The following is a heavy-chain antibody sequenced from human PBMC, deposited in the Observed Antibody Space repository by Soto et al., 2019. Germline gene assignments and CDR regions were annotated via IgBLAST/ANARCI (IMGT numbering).Heavy chain of an antibody. CDR3: ARVWGGAFDI. Sequence: SGTLXLTCSVSGGSISPHYWTWFRQPPGKGLEWIGYVYYSGSTNYNPSLKSRVTISVDTSKNQFSLKLSSVTAADTAVYYCARVWGGAFDIWGQGTMVTVSS. J-gene: IGHJ3*02. D-gene: IGHD3-10*01. CDR1: GGSISPHY. V-gene: IGHV4-59*11. CDR2: VYYSGST.